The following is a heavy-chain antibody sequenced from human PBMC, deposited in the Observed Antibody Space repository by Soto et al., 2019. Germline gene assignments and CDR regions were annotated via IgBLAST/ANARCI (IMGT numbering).Heavy chain of an antibody. D-gene: IGHD3-10*01. CDR1: GGSISSSSYY. Sequence: QLQLQESGPGLVKPSETLSLTCTVSGGSISSSSYYWGWIRQPPGKGLEWIGSIYYSGSTYYNPSLKSRVPSSVDTSKNQLSLKLTSVTAADTAVYYCATTYFFGSGSGYWGQGTLVTVSS. CDR2: IYYSGST. J-gene: IGHJ4*02. V-gene: IGHV4-39*01. CDR3: ATTYFFGSGSGY.